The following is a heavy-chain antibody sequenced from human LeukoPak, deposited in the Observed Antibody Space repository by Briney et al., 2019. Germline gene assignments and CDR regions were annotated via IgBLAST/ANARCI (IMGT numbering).Heavy chain of an antibody. CDR1: GYTFTSYG. V-gene: IGHV1-18*01. J-gene: IGHJ4*02. D-gene: IGHD6-13*01. Sequence: ASVKVSCKASGYTFTSYGISWVRQAPGQGLEWMGWISAYNGNTNYAQKLQGRVTMTTDTSTSTAYMELRSLRSDDTAVYYCARVSSSSWYRRGNDYWGQGTLVTVSS. CDR3: ARVSSSSWYRRGNDY. CDR2: ISAYNGNT.